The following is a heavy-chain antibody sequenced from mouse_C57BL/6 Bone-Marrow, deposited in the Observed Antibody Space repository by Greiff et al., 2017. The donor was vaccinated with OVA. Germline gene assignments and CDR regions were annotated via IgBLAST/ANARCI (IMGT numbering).Heavy chain of an antibody. CDR1: GFTFSDYG. J-gene: IGHJ4*01. CDR3: ARQDYDYFYYYAMDY. Sequence: EVKLVESGGGLVQPGGSLKLSCAASGFTFSDYGMAWVRQAPRKGPEWVAFISNLAYSIYYADTVTGRFTISRETAKNTLYLEMSSLRSEDTAMYYCARQDYDYFYYYAMDYWGQGTSVTVSS. CDR2: ISNLAYSI. V-gene: IGHV5-15*01. D-gene: IGHD2-4*01.